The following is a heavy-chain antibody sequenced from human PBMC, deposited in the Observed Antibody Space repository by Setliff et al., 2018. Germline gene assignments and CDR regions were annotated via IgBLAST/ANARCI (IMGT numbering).Heavy chain of an antibody. Sequence: GGSLRLSCAASGFTFSDAWMNWVRQAPGKGLEWVGRIKIKADGGTADFAAPVKGRFTISRDDSKNTMSLQMNSLKTEDTAVYFCATRLGDFWGQGTLVTVSS. J-gene: IGHJ4*02. CDR1: GFTFSDAW. V-gene: IGHV3-15*01. CDR2: IKIKADGGTA. CDR3: ATRLGDF.